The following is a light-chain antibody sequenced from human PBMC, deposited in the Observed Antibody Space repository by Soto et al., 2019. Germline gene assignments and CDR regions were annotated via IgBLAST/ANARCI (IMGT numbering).Light chain of an antibody. CDR3: AAWDDSLGVVT. CDR2: SDD. V-gene: IGLV1-47*02. CDR1: SSNIGNNY. J-gene: IGLJ2*01. Sequence: QSVLTQPPSASGTPGQRITISCSGGSSNIGNNYVYWYQLVPGTAPKLLIYSDDQRPSGVPDRFSGSRSGTSASLAISGLRSHDEADYYCAAWDDSLGVVTFGGGTKLTLL.